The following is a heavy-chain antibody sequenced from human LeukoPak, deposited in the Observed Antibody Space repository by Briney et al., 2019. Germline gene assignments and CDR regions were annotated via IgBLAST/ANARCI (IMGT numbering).Heavy chain of an antibody. CDR2: IYPGDSDT. CDR3: ARRVAGYWYFDL. J-gene: IGHJ2*01. V-gene: IGHV5-51*01. CDR1: GYSFPTYW. D-gene: IGHD6-19*01. Sequence: LGESLQISCKGSGYSFPTYWIGWVRQMPGRGLEWMGIIYPGDSDTRYSPSFQGQVTISADKSISTAYLQWSSLKASDTAMYYCARRVAGYWYFDLWGRGTLVAVSS.